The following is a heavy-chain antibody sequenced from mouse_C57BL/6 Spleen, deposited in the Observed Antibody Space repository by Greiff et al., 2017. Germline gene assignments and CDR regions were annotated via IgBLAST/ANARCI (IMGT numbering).Heavy chain of an antibody. D-gene: IGHD4-1*01. CDR3: ARLAGTEAMDY. CDR2: IDTSDSYT. Sequence: VQLQQPGAELVMPGASVKLSCKASGYTFTSYWMHWVKQRPGQGLEWIGEIDTSDSYTNYNQKVKGKSTLTVDKSSSTAYLQLSSLTSEDSAVYYCARLAGTEAMDYWGQGTSVTVSS. V-gene: IGHV1-69*01. J-gene: IGHJ4*01. CDR1: GYTFTSYW.